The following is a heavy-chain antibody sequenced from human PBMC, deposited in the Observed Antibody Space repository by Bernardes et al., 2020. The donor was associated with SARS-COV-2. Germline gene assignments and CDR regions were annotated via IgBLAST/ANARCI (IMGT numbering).Heavy chain of an antibody. J-gene: IGHJ6*02. CDR1: GVSISTYY. Sequence: SETLSLTCNVYGVSISTYYWSWIRQPPGKGLEWIGFIYYSGTTYYNPSLKSRATISVATSKTQFSLKLTSVSAADTAVYYCARVGVGDTDGLHYGLDVWGRGTTVIVSS. CDR2: IYYSGTT. D-gene: IGHD3-3*01. CDR3: ARVGVGDTDGLHYGLDV. V-gene: IGHV4-59*01.